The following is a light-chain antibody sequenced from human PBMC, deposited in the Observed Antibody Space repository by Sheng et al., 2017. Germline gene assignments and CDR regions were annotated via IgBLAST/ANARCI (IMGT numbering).Light chain of an antibody. Sequence: DVVMTQSPLSLPVTLGQPASISCRSSQSLVNSDGRTFLSWLQQRPGQCPRRLIYKVSNRDSGVPDRFSGSGSGTDFTLKISRVEAEDVGVYYCMQGTRWPWTFGQGTKGGNQT. V-gene: IGKV2-30*01. CDR1: QSLVNSDGRTF. CDR2: KVS. J-gene: IGKJ1*01. CDR3: MQGTRWPWT.